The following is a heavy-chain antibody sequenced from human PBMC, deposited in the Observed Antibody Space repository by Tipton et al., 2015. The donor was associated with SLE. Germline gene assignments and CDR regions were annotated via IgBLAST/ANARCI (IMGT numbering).Heavy chain of an antibody. CDR3: ARWDVGYALDI. J-gene: IGHJ3*02. Sequence: SLRLSCAASVSGFTFSTYSMNWVRQAPGKGLEWVASISSRSNYIYYADSVQGRFTISRDNAKNSLYLQMSSLRAEDTAVYYCARWDVGYALDIWGQGTMVTVS. V-gene: IGHV3-21*01. CDR2: ISSRSNYI. D-gene: IGHD1-26*01. CDR1: VSGFTFSTYS.